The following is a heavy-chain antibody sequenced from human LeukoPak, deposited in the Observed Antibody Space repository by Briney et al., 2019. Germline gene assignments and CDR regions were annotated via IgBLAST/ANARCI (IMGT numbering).Heavy chain of an antibody. Sequence: AGGSLRLSCAASGFTFSSYSMSWVRQAPGKGLECVSSISSSSSYIYYADSVKGRFTISRDHAKNSLYLQMNSLRAEDTAVYYCARADYPLVRYYGMDGCGQGTTVTVSS. D-gene: IGHD4-11*01. J-gene: IGHJ6*02. CDR3: ARADYPLVRYYGMDG. CDR2: ISSSSSYI. V-gene: IGHV3-21*01. CDR1: GFTFSSYS.